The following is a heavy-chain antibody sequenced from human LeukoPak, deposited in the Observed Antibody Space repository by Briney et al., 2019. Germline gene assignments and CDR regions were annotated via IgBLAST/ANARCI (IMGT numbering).Heavy chain of an antibody. V-gene: IGHV4-59*08. CDR3: ARHRAGYTTSWFF. CDR2: VHHSGSA. D-gene: IGHD5-24*01. Sequence: SETLSLTCSVSGASLSSYYWSWVRQPPGKGLEWMGYVHHSGSANYNPSLKSRVTMSVDMSKNQFSLKLSSVTAADTAMYFCARHRAGYTTSWFFWGQGTMVIVSS. J-gene: IGHJ3*01. CDR1: GASLSSYY.